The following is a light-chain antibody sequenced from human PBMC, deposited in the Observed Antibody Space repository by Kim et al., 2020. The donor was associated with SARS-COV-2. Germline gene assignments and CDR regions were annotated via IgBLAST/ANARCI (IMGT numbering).Light chain of an antibody. CDR1: SSNIEPNY. V-gene: IGLV1-47*01. CDR3: ASWDEKLSRPV. Sequence: QSVLTQPPSASGTPGQRVTISCSGSSSNIEPNYVHWYQRLPGRALKLLVYRNNERPSGVPDRFSGSKSGTSASLAISGLRSEDEGFYVCASWDEKLSRPVFGGGTQLTVL. J-gene: IGLJ3*02. CDR2: RNN.